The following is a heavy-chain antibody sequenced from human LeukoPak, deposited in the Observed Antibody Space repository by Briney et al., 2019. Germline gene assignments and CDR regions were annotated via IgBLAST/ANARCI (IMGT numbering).Heavy chain of an antibody. J-gene: IGHJ5*02. CDR3: ARGAAEGLDR. CDR2: INTGNGNT. V-gene: IGHV1-3*04. Sequence: SVTVSCKDSGYTFTSNAMHWVRQAPGQRPEWMGWINTGNGNTKYSKKFQGRVTISRDTSANTADMEVSSLRSEDTAVYYCARGAAEGLDRWGQGTLVTVSS. D-gene: IGHD6-13*01. CDR1: GYTFTSNA.